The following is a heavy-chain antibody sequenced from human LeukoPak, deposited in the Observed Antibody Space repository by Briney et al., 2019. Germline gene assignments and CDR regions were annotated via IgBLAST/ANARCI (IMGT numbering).Heavy chain of an antibody. V-gene: IGHV4-61*08. CDR1: GGSISSGGYY. D-gene: IGHD5/OR15-5a*01. J-gene: IGHJ4*02. CDR3: ARGGPSLGVDY. Sequence: PSETLSLTCTVSGGSISSGGYYWSWIRQHPGKGLEWIGYISYSGSTNYNPSLKSRVTISVDTSKNRFSLRLSSVTTADTAVYYCARGGPSLGVDYWGQGTLVTVSS. CDR2: ISYSGST.